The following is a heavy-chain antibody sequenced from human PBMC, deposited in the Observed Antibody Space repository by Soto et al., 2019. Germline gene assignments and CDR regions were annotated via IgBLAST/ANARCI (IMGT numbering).Heavy chain of an antibody. CDR3: ARGRKNYGSDNRILSTFDY. J-gene: IGHJ4*02. CDR1: GGSFSGSY. CDR2: INRSGST. Sequence: SDTPSLTCAVYGGSFSGSYWSWLRQPPGKGLEWIGEINRSGSTKSNPSLNSRLSMSIDTSKNQFSLDLKSVTAADTAVYFCARGRKNYGSDNRILSTFDYWGQGALVTVSS. D-gene: IGHD3-10*01. V-gene: IGHV4-34*01.